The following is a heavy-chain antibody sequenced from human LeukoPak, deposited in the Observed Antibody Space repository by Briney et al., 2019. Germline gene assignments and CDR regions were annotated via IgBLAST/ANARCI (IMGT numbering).Heavy chain of an antibody. D-gene: IGHD6-13*01. J-gene: IGHJ4*02. Sequence: ASVKVSCKASGGTFSSYAISWVRQAPGQGLEWMGGIIPIFGTANYAQKFQGRVTITADESTSTAYMELSSLRSEDTAVYYCARNPAAGRYYFDYWGQGTLVTVPS. CDR2: IIPIFGTA. CDR1: GGTFSSYA. CDR3: ARNPAAGRYYFDY. V-gene: IGHV1-69*13.